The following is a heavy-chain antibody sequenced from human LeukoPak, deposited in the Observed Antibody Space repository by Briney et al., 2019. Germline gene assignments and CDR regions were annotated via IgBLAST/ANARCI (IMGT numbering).Heavy chain of an antibody. D-gene: IGHD6-19*01. V-gene: IGHV4-59*01. CDR1: GGSISSYY. J-gene: IGHJ4*02. CDR3: ARVAWSGWLYYFDY. CDR2: TYYSGST. Sequence: PSETLSLTCTVSGGSISSYYWSWIRQPPGKGLEWIGYTYYSGSTNYNPSLKSRVTISVDTSKNQFSLKLSSVTAADTAVYYCARVAWSGWLYYFDYWGQGTLVTVSS.